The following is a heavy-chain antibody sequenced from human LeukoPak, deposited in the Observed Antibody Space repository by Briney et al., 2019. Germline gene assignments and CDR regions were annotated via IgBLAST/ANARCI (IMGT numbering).Heavy chain of an antibody. CDR3: AKGSYYDSSGSFYFDY. CDR1: GFTFSSYA. Sequence: PGGSLRLSCAASGFTFSSYAMSWVRQAPGRGLEWVSGIRGSGDNTYYADPVKGRFTISRDNSKNTLYVQVNSLGTEDTAAYYCAKGSYYDSSGSFYFDYWGQGTLVTVSS. V-gene: IGHV3-23*01. J-gene: IGHJ4*02. CDR2: IRGSGDNT. D-gene: IGHD3-22*01.